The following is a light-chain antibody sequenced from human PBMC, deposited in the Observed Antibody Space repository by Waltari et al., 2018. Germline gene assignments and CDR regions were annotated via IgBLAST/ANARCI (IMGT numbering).Light chain of an antibody. CDR3: QERSDWRGLT. V-gene: IGKV3-11*01. CDR2: DAS. CDR1: QSFNNY. Sequence: EIVLTQSPATLSLSPGERAVLSCRASQSFNNYLAWYQQKPGQAPRLRIYDASTRATGIAARCSGRGSGTDFTLTISSLEPEDSAVYYCQERSDWRGLTFGPGTKVDIK. J-gene: IGKJ3*01.